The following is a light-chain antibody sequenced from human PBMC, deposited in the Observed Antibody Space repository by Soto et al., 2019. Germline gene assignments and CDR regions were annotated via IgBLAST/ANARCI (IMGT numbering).Light chain of an antibody. J-gene: IGKJ3*01. CDR2: WAS. Sequence: DIVMTQSPDSLAVSLGERATINCKSSQSVLYSSNNKNYLAWYQQKPGQPPKLLIYWASTRESVVPDRFSGSGSGTDFTLTISSLQAEDVAVYYCQQYYSTLSFTFGPGTKVDIK. CDR3: QQYYSTLSFT. V-gene: IGKV4-1*01. CDR1: QSVLYSSNNKNY.